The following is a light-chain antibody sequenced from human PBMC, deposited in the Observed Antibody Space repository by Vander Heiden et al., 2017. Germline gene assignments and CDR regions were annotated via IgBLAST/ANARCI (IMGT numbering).Light chain of an antibody. J-gene: IGKJ4*01. Sequence: DIVMTQSPDSLAVSLGERATINCTSTQSVLYSFNNKNHVAWYQQKPGQPPKLLIYWASTRESGVPDRFSGSGSGTDFTLTISSLQAEDVAVYYCQQFYSTLVTFGGGTKVEIK. V-gene: IGKV4-1*01. CDR3: QQFYSTLVT. CDR2: WAS. CDR1: QSVLYSFNNKNH.